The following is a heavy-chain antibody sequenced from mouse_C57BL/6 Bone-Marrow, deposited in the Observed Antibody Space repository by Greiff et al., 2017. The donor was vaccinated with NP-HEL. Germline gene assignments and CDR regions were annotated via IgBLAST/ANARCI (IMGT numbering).Heavy chain of an antibody. D-gene: IGHD2-5*01. CDR3: ARGGSNYWYCDG. V-gene: IGHV5-12*01. CDR1: GFTFSDYY. J-gene: IGHJ1*03. Sequence: EVHLVESGGGLVQPGGSLKLSCAASGFTFSDYYMYWVRQTPEKRLAWVAYISNGGGSPYYPDTVKGRFTISRDNAKNTLDLQMSRRKSEDTAMYYGARGGSNYWYCDGWGTGTTVTVSS. CDR2: ISNGGGSP.